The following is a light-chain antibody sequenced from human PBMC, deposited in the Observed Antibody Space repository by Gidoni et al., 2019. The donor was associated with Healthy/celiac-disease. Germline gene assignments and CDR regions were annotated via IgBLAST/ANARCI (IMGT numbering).Light chain of an antibody. CDR3: QKYNSTPHT. CDR1: QCISNY. V-gene: IGKV1-27*01. J-gene: IGKJ4*01. CDR2: AAS. Sequence: DIDMTQTPSSLSASVGDRVTITCRASQCISNYLAWYQQKPGKVPKLLIYAASTLQSGVPSRFSGSGSGTDFTLTISSLQPEDFATYYCQKYNSTPHTFGGGTKVEIK.